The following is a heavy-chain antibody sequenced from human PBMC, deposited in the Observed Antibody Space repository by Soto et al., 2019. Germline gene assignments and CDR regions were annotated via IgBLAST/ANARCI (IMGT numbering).Heavy chain of an antibody. V-gene: IGHV3-30-3*01. CDR1: GFTFSSYA. CDR3: ARDWASTYYFDY. D-gene: IGHD3-16*01. J-gene: IGHJ4*02. Sequence: QVQLVESGGGVVQPGRSLRLSCAASGFTFSSYAMHWVRQAPGKGLEWVAVISYDGSKKYYADSVKGRFTISRDNSKNTLYLQMNSLRAEDTAVYYCARDWASTYYFDYWGQGTLVTVSS. CDR2: ISYDGSKK.